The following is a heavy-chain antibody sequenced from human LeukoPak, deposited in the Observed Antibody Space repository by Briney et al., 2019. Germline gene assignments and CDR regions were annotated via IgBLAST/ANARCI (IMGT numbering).Heavy chain of an antibody. CDR2: MYYRGST. Sequence: SETLSLTCTVSGGSTSGYSWGCIRQPPGKGLEWIGYMYYRGSTNYNPSLKSRVTISVDTCKNQFSLSMSSVTAADTAVYYCAKGDGYLPDWGQGTLVTVSS. J-gene: IGHJ4*02. D-gene: IGHD5-24*01. CDR1: GGSTSGYS. V-gene: IGHV4-59*01. CDR3: AKGDGYLPD.